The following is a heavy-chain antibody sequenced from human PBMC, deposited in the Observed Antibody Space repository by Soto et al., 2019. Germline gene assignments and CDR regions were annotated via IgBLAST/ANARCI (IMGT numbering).Heavy chain of an antibody. CDR1: GFTFSSYA. J-gene: IGHJ3*02. Sequence: GGSLRLSCAASGFTFSSYAMSWVRQAPGKGLEWVSAISGSGGSTYYADSVKGRFTISRDNSKNTLYLQMNSLRAEDTAVYYCAKDEGPSPDIVVVPAAISRVWVDDFDIWGQGTMVTVSS. CDR2: ISGSGGST. V-gene: IGHV3-23*01. D-gene: IGHD2-2*02. CDR3: AKDEGPSPDIVVVPAAISRVWVDDFDI.